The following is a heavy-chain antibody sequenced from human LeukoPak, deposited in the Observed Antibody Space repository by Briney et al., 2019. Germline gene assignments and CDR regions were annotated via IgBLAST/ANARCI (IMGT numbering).Heavy chain of an antibody. Sequence: PSETLSLTCTVSGYSISRDYYWGWIRPSPGNGLEWIGSIYNSGSTYYNPSLKSRITVSVDTSMNQFSLKLSSVTAADTAVYYCARGRRDTAMIIYYYYYYMDVWGKGTTVTISS. CDR1: GYSISRDYY. CDR2: IYNSGST. V-gene: IGHV4-38-2*02. CDR3: ARGRRDTAMIIYYYYYYMDV. J-gene: IGHJ6*03. D-gene: IGHD5-18*01.